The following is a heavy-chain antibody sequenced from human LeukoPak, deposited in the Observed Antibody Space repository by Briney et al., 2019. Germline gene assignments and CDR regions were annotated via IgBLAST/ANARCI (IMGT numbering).Heavy chain of an antibody. CDR3: AREIVSSGCLDY. CDR1: GFTFSDYY. J-gene: IGHJ4*02. Sequence: GGSLRLSCTASGFTFSDYYMSWIRQAPGKGLQWISSISSSSGYIYYADSVKGRFTISRDNAKNSLYLQVTGLRVEDTALYYCAREIVSSGCLDYWGQGSLVTVSS. CDR2: ISSSSGYI. D-gene: IGHD6-19*01. V-gene: IGHV3-11*06.